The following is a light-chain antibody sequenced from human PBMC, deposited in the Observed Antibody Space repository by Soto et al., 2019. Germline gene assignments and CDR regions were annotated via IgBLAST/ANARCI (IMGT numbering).Light chain of an antibody. Sequence: QSALTQPASVSGSPGRSITISCTGTTSDVGTYNLVSWFQQHPGRAPKLIIYEGSKRPSGVSDRFSGSKSGNTASLTIAGLQAEDEADYYGCSYAGSNILGMIFGGGTKLTVL. CDR2: EGS. CDR3: CSYAGSNILGMI. CDR1: TSDVGTYNL. V-gene: IGLV2-23*01. J-gene: IGLJ2*01.